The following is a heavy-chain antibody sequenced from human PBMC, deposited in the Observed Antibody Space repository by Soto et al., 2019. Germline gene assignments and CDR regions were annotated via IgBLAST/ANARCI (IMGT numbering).Heavy chain of an antibody. CDR3: AKERATTTAFDY. J-gene: IGHJ4*02. D-gene: IGHD4-17*01. CDR1: GFTFSRDG. Sequence: GGALRLSXAASGFTFSRDGMSGVREAPGKGLEWVSLITDNGGSTYYADSVKGRFTISRDNTKNTLFLQMNSLRAEDTAVYYCAKERATTTAFDYWGQGALVTVSS. CDR2: ITDNGGST. V-gene: IGHV3-23*01.